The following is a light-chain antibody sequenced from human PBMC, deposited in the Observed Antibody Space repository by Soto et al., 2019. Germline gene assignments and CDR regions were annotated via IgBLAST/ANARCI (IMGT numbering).Light chain of an antibody. CDR3: LLYFGGVYV. CDR1: TGAVTSGSY. J-gene: IGLJ1*01. V-gene: IGLV7-43*01. Sequence: QAVVTQEPSLTVSPGGTVTLTRTSSTGAVTSGSYPTWYQQKPGQPPRPLMWDTSNRYSWTPARFSGSLLGGQAALTLSGAQPEDEAEYYCLLYFGGVYVFGSGTKLTVL. CDR2: DTS.